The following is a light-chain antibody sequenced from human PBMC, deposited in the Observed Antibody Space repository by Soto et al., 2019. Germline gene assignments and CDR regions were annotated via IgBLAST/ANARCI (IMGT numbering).Light chain of an antibody. CDR3: QQRSNWPPEIT. CDR1: QSISIY. V-gene: IGKV3-11*01. Sequence: EIVLTQSPATLSLSPGERATLSCRASQSISIYLAWYQXXXXXAPRLLIYDVFNRATGIPARFSGSGSGTDFTLTISSLEPEDFAVYYCQQRSNWPPEITFGQGTRLEIK. CDR2: DVF. J-gene: IGKJ5*01.